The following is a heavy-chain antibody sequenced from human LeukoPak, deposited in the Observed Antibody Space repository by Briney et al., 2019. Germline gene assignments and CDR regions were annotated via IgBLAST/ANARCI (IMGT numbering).Heavy chain of an antibody. CDR3: AKDFYYDSSYDAFDI. J-gene: IGHJ3*02. Sequence: GGSLRLSCAASGFTFSDFWMHWVRQAPGKGLVWVSRINSGGTVTNYADSVKGRLTISRDNAKNTLYLQMNSLRAEDTAVYYCAKDFYYDSSYDAFDIWGQGTMVTVSS. CDR1: GFTFSDFW. CDR2: INSGGTVT. V-gene: IGHV3-74*01. D-gene: IGHD3-22*01.